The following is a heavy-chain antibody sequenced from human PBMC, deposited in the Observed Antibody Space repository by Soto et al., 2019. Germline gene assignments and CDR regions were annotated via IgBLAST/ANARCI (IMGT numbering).Heavy chain of an antibody. CDR2: INAGNGNT. V-gene: IGHV1-3*01. CDR3: ARDAEDDFWSGYWFDP. CDR1: GYTFTSYD. Sequence: ASVKVSCKASGYTFTSYDINWVRQATGQGLGWMGWINAGNGNTKYSQKFQGRVTITRDTSASTAYMELSSLRSEDTAVYYCARDAEDDFWSGYWFDPWGQGTLVTVS. J-gene: IGHJ5*02. D-gene: IGHD3-3*01.